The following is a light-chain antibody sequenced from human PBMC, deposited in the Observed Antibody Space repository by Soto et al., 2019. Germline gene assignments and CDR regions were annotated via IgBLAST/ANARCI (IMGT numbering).Light chain of an antibody. CDR1: XSDVGSYNL. CDR2: EAS. CDR3: CSYAGSSTWV. Sequence: QSALTQPASVSGSPGQSITISCTGTXSDVGSYNLVSWYQQHPGKVPKIMIYEASKRPSGAPNRFSGSKSGNTASLTISGLQAEDEADYYCCSYAGSSTWVFGTGTKLTVL. J-gene: IGLJ1*01. V-gene: IGLV2-23*01.